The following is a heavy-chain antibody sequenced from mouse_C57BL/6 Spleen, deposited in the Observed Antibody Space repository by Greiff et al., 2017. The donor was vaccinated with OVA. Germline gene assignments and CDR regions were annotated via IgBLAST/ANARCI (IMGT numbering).Heavy chain of an antibody. V-gene: IGHV1-69*01. J-gene: IGHJ3*01. CDR3: AISSFAY. CDR2: IDPSDSYT. Sequence: VQLQQPGAELVMPGASVKLSCKASGYTFTSYWMHWVKQRPGQGLEWIGEIDPSDSYTNYNQKFKGKSTLTVDKSSSTAYTQLSSLTSEDSAVYYCAISSFAYWGQGTLVTVSA. D-gene: IGHD1-1*01. CDR1: GYTFTSYW.